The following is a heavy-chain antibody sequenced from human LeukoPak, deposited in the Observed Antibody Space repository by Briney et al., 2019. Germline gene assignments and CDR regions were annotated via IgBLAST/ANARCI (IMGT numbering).Heavy chain of an antibody. CDR1: GYSISSGYY. CDR3: AGSGYSYGYSPIDY. V-gene: IGHV4-38-2*02. CDR2: IYHSGRT. D-gene: IGHD5-18*01. Sequence: SETLSLTCTVSGYSISSGYYWGWIRQPPGKGLEWIGSIYHSGRTYYNPSLKSRVTISVDTSKNQFSLKLSSVTAADTAVYYCAGSGYSYGYSPIDYWGQGTLVTVSS. J-gene: IGHJ4*02.